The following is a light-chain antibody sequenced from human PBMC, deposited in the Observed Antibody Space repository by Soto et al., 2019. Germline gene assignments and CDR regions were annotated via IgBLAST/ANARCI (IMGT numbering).Light chain of an antibody. CDR3: SSYTSSGTLVV. CDR2: EVS. CDR1: SSDVGGYNY. V-gene: IGLV2-14*01. J-gene: IGLJ3*02. Sequence: QSALTQPASVSGSPGQSITISCTGTSSDVGGYNYVSWYQQHPGKAPKLMIYEVSNRPSGVSSRFSGSKSANTASLTISGLQADDEADYYCSSYTSSGTLVVFGGGTKLTVL.